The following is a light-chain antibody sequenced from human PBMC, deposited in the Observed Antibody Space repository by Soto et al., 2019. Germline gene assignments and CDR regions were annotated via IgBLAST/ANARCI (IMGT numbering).Light chain of an antibody. Sequence: AIQMTQSPSSLSASVGDRVTITCRASQGIRNDLGWYQQKPGKAPKLLIYATSSLQSGVPSRFSGSGSGTDFTLTISGLLPEDFATYYCLQDYNFPWTFGQGTKVEVK. CDR1: QGIRND. J-gene: IGKJ1*01. CDR2: ATS. CDR3: LQDYNFPWT. V-gene: IGKV1-6*01.